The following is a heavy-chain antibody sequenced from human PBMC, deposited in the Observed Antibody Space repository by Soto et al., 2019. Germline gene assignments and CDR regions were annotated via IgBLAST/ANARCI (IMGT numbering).Heavy chain of an antibody. D-gene: IGHD3-10*01. CDR3: ARGAGVSPPEPFDY. V-gene: IGHV1-18*01. Sequence: QVQLVQSGAEVKKPGASVKVSCQASGYTFTSYAISWVRQAPGQGLEWMGWISAYNGNTNYAQKVQGRVTMTTDTARTTAYMEVRSLRSDDTAVYYCARGAGVSPPEPFDYWGQGTLVTVSS. CDR1: GYTFTSYA. CDR2: ISAYNGNT. J-gene: IGHJ4*02.